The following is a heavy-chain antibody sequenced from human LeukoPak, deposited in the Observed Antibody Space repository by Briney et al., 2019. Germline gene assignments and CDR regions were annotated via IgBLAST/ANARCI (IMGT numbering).Heavy chain of an antibody. CDR2: ISYDGSNK. CDR3: ARDPWQLVPPRYYYYGMDV. V-gene: IGHV3-30-3*01. Sequence: GGSLRLSCAASGFTFSSYAMHWVRQAPGKGLEWVAVISYDGSNKYYADSVKGRFTISRDNSKNTLYLQMNSLRAEDTAVYYCARDPWQLVPPRYYYYGMDVWGQGTTVTVSS. J-gene: IGHJ6*02. CDR1: GFTFSSYA. D-gene: IGHD6-6*01.